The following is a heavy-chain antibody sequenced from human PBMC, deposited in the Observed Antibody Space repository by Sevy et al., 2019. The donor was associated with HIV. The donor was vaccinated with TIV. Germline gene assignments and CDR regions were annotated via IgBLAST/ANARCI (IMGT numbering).Heavy chain of an antibody. Sequence: ASVKVSCKVSGYTLTKLSMHWVRQAPGKGLEWMGSFDPEDGETIYAQKFQGRVTMTEDTSTDTAYMVLSSLRSEDTAVYYCATTKDYYDSSGSPFDYWGQGTLVTVSS. V-gene: IGHV1-24*01. CDR2: FDPEDGET. J-gene: IGHJ4*02. D-gene: IGHD3-22*01. CDR1: GYTLTKLS. CDR3: ATTKDYYDSSGSPFDY.